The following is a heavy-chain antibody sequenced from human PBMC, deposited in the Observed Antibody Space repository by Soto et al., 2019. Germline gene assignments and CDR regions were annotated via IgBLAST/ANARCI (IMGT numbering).Heavy chain of an antibody. Sequence: QVQLQESGPGLVKPSETLSLTCSVSGGSISNHYWSWIRQPPGKGLDWIGYIYYNGNTNYNPSLKSRVTMSVDTSSNQISLKLTTVTAADTAVYYCTRANWYSEYWGKGTLVTVSS. D-gene: IGHD7-27*01. J-gene: IGHJ4*02. V-gene: IGHV4-59*11. CDR2: IYYNGNT. CDR1: GGSISNHY. CDR3: TRANWYSEY.